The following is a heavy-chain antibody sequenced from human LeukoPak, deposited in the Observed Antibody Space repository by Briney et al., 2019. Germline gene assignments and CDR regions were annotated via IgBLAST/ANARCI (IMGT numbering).Heavy chain of an antibody. D-gene: IGHD3-10*01. V-gene: IGHV3-30*02. Sequence: GGSLRLSCAASGFTFSSYGMHGVRQAPGKGLDWVALIRYDGSNKYYADSVKGRFTISRDNSKNTLYLQMNSLRAEDTAVYYCAKDLSPAMVRGVFDYWGQGTLVTVSS. CDR3: AKDLSPAMVRGVFDY. CDR2: IRYDGSNK. J-gene: IGHJ4*02. CDR1: GFTFSSYG.